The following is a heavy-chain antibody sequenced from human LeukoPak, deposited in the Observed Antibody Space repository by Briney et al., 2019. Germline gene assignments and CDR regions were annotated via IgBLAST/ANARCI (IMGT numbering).Heavy chain of an antibody. CDR2: IRYDGSNK. D-gene: IGHD1-26*01. V-gene: IGHV3-30*02. Sequence: GSLRLSCAASGFTFSSYGMHWVRQAPGKGLEWVAFIRYDGSNKCYADSVKGRFTISRDNSKNTLYLQMNSLRAEDTAVYYCAKDRQWELLYYFDYWGQGTLVTVSS. J-gene: IGHJ4*02. CDR3: AKDRQWELLYYFDY. CDR1: GFTFSSYG.